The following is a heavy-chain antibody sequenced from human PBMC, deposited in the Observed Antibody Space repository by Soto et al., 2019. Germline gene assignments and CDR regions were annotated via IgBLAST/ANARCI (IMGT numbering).Heavy chain of an antibody. V-gene: IGHV4-4*02. CDR1: GASISSAHW. Sequence: QVQLQESGPGLVTPSGTLSLTCAVSGASISSAHWWNLVRQPPGKGLEWIGEIYHSGSTNYNPSRRSRVTRSVYKAKNQCSLRLSSVTAADTAVYYCASRLGPTRGPFDFWGQGTLVTVSS. D-gene: IGHD1-26*01. CDR3: ASRLGPTRGPFDF. J-gene: IGHJ4*02. CDR2: IYHSGST.